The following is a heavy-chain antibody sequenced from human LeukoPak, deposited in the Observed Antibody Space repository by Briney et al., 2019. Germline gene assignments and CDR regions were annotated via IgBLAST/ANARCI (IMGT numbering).Heavy chain of an antibody. Sequence: ASVKVSCKASGYTFTGYYIHWVRQAPGQGLEWMGWISPDSGGTNYAQKFQGRVTMTRDTSISTAYMELRTLTSGDTAVYYCARIQGNGDYRDYWGQGTLVTVSS. V-gene: IGHV1-2*02. CDR2: ISPDSGGT. J-gene: IGHJ4*02. CDR3: ARIQGNGDYRDY. CDR1: GYTFTGYY. D-gene: IGHD4-17*01.